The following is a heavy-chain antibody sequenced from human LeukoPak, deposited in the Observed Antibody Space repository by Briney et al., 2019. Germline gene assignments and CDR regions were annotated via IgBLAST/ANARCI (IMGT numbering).Heavy chain of an antibody. J-gene: IGHJ4*02. CDR1: GFTFNSYA. CDR3: AKDRPGVAVAANFDY. CDR2: ISDSGGNT. D-gene: IGHD6-19*01. V-gene: IGHV3-23*01. Sequence: GGSLRLSCAASGFTFNSYAMSWVRQAPWERLQWVSGISDSGGNTYYADSVRGRFTISRDNSKNTLYLQMNSPRAEDTAVYYCAKDRPGVAVAANFDYWGQGTLVTVSS.